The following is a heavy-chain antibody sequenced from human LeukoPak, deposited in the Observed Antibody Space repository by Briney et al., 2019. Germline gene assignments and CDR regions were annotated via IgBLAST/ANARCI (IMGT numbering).Heavy chain of an antibody. CDR1: GGSISSGGYY. CDR3: ARDSLAVAPRGYFDY. Sequence: SETLSLTCTVSGGSISSGGYYWSWIRQHPGKGLEWIGYIYYSGSTYYNPSLKSRVTISVDTSKNQFSLKLSSVTAADMAVYYCARDSLAVAPRGYFDYWGQGTLVTVSS. J-gene: IGHJ4*02. V-gene: IGHV4-31*03. CDR2: IYYSGST. D-gene: IGHD6-19*01.